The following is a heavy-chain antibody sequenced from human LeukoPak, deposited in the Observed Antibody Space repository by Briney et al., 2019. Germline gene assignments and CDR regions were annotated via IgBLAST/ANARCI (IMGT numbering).Heavy chain of an antibody. D-gene: IGHD1-1*01. Sequence: GGSLRLSCAASGYTFTQFGMHWVRQAPGKGLEWVAFIRFNGATKVYGDSVEGRFTISRDNSRNTLFLQMNRLTVEDTAIYYCAVTTRGYWGQGTLVTVSS. V-gene: IGHV3-30*02. CDR3: AVTTRGY. CDR1: GYTFTQFG. J-gene: IGHJ4*02. CDR2: IRFNGATK.